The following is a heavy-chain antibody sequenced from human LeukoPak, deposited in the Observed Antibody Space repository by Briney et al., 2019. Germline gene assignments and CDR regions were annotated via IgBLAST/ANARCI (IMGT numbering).Heavy chain of an antibody. CDR3: ARASSSGFQDYYYYYGMDV. D-gene: IGHD3-10*01. CDR1: GGSFSGYY. CDR2: INHSGST. J-gene: IGHJ6*02. V-gene: IGHV4-34*01. Sequence: SETLSLTCAVYGGSFSGYYWSWIRQPPGKGLEWIGEINHSGSTNYNPSLKSRATISVDTSKNQFSLKLSSVTAADTAVYYCARASSSGFQDYYYYYGMDVWGQGTTVTVSS.